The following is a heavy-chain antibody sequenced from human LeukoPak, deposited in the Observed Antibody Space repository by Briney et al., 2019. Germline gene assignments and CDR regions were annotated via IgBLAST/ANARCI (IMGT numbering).Heavy chain of an antibody. D-gene: IGHD3-10*01. J-gene: IGHJ4*02. CDR1: GFTFSSYW. CDR2: IKQDGSEK. CDR3: AKRNTMIRGGPSFDY. V-gene: IGHV3-7*03. Sequence: PGGSLRLSCAASGFTFSSYWMSWVRQAPGKGLEWVANIKQDGSEKYYVDSVKGRFTVSRDNSKNTLYLQMTNLRPEDTAKYYCAKRNTMIRGGPSFDYWGQGILVAVSS.